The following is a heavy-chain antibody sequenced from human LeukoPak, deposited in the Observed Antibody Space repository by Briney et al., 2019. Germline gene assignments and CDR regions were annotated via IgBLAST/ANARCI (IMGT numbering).Heavy chain of an antibody. V-gene: IGHV4-34*01. CDR2: INHSGST. CDR1: GGSLSGYY. D-gene: IGHD3-10*01. CDR3: ARVKGNFDY. J-gene: IGHJ4*02. Sequence: PSETLSLTCAVYGGSLSGYYWSWIRQPPGKGLEWIGEINHSGSTNYNPSLKSRVTISVDTSKNQFSLKLSSVTAADTAVYYCARVKGNFDYWGQGTLVTVSS.